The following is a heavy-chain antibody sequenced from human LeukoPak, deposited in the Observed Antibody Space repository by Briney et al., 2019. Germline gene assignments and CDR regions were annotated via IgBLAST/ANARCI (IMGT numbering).Heavy chain of an antibody. CDR1: GFTFSNYA. CDR3: ARDPIVVVVGGGNY. CDR2: IYSGGNT. D-gene: IGHD2-15*01. J-gene: IGHJ4*02. Sequence: PGGSLRLSCAMSGFTFSNYAMTWVRQAPGKGLEWVSVIYSGGNTYYADSVKGRFTISRDNSKNTLYLQMNSLRAEDTAVYYCARDPIVVVVGGGNYWGQGTLVTVSS. V-gene: IGHV3-66*01.